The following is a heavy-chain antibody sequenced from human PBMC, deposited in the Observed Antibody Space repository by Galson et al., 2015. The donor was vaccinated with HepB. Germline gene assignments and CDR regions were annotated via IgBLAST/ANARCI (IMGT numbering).Heavy chain of an antibody. V-gene: IGHV4-30-4*01. CDR3: ARGHVENGYFDL. J-gene: IGHJ4*02. Sequence: TMSLTCTVSGGSISSGDYYWSWIRQPPGKGLEWIGFVYYSGSTYYNPSLESRVTISVDTSKNQLSLKLSAVTAADTAVYYRARGHVENGYFDLWGQGTLVTVSS. D-gene: IGHD3-22*01. CDR2: VYYSGST. CDR1: GGSISSGDYY.